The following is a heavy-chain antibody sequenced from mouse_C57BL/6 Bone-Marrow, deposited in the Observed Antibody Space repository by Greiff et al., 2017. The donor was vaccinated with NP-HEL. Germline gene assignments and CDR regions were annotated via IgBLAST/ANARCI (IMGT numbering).Heavy chain of an antibody. D-gene: IGHD1-1*01. Sequence: VQLQQSGAELARPGASVKLSCKASGYTFTSYGISWVKQRTGQGLEWIGEIYPRSGNTYYNEKFKGKATLTADKSSGTAYMELRSLTSEDSAVYFCARGVYYYGSSYWYFDVWGTGTTVTVSS. CDR3: ARGVYYYGSSYWYFDV. CDR1: GYTFTSYG. CDR2: IYPRSGNT. J-gene: IGHJ1*03. V-gene: IGHV1-81*01.